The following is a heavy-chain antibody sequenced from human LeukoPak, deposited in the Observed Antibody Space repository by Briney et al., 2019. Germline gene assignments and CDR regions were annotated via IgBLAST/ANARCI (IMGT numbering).Heavy chain of an antibody. V-gene: IGHV4-34*01. CDR3: ASHYDSSGYPPH. CDR2: INHRGST. J-gene: IGHJ4*02. Sequence: SETLSLTCAVYGGSFSGYYWSWIRQPPGKGLEWIGEINHRGSTNYNPSLKSRVTISVDKSKNQFSLKLSSVTAADTAVYYCASHYDSSGYPPHWGQGTLVTVSS. D-gene: IGHD3-22*01. CDR1: GGSFSGYY.